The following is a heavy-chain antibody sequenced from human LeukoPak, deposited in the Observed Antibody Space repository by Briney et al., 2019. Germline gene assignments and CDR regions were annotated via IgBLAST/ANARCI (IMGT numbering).Heavy chain of an antibody. J-gene: IGHJ4*02. V-gene: IGHV3-48*04. Sequence: GGSLRLSCAASGFTFSSYSMNWVRQAPGKGLEWVSYISSSGNTVDHADSVKGRFTISRDNAKNSLYLQMVSLRAEDTAVYYCARLRGYSYGYGDYWGQGTLVTVSS. D-gene: IGHD5-18*01. CDR2: ISSSGNTV. CDR1: GFTFSSYS. CDR3: ARLRGYSYGYGDY.